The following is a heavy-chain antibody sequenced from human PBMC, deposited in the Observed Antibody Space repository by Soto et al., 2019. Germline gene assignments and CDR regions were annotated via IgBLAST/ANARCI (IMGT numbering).Heavy chain of an antibody. D-gene: IGHD2-15*01. Sequence: XSVKVSFNASGYTLTNYAISLLRHAPGQGPEWMGWINTYNGNSNYAQKFQGRVTMTTDTSTNTAYMELRSLTSDDTAVYYCARDCTGGSCFCIYWGQGTLVTVS. CDR1: GYTLTNYA. CDR2: INTYNGNS. J-gene: IGHJ4*02. V-gene: IGHV1-18*01. CDR3: ARDCTGGSCFCIY.